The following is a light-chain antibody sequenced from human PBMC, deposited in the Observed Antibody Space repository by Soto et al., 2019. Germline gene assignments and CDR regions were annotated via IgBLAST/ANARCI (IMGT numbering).Light chain of an antibody. CDR2: GNS. CDR3: QSYDRSLSGAV. V-gene: IGLV1-40*01. J-gene: IGLJ7*01. CDR1: SSNIGAGYD. Sequence: QSVLTQPPSVSGAPGQRVTISCTGSSSNIGAGYDVHWYQQLPGTAPKLLIYGNSNRPSGVPDRFSGSKSGTSASLAITGLQAEDEADYDCQSYDRSLSGAVFGGGTQLTVL.